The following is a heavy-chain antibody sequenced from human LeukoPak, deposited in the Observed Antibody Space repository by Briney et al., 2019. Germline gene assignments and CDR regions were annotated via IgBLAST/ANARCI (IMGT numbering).Heavy chain of an antibody. J-gene: IGHJ6*02. Sequence: GGSLRLSCAASGFTFSDYYMSWIRQVPGKGREWVSYISSSGSTIYYADSVKGRFTISRDNAKNSLYLQMNSLRAEDTAVYYCARSRGVATIPYGMDVWGQGTTVTVSS. CDR1: GFTFSDYY. D-gene: IGHD5-12*01. CDR2: ISSSGSTI. V-gene: IGHV3-11*01. CDR3: ARSRGVATIPYGMDV.